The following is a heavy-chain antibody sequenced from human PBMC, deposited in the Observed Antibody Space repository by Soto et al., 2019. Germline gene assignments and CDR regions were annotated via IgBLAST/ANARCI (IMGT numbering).Heavy chain of an antibody. D-gene: IGHD1-26*01. J-gene: IGHJ3*02. V-gene: IGHV4-38-2*01. Sequence: SETLSLTCAVSDYSISSGYYWGWIRQPPGKGLEWIGSIYHSGNTYYNPSLKSRVSISVDTSKNQFSLKLSSVAAADTAVYYCARVSVGVTSAFDIWGQGTMLPVPS. CDR1: DYSISSGYY. CDR2: IYHSGNT. CDR3: ARVSVGVTSAFDI.